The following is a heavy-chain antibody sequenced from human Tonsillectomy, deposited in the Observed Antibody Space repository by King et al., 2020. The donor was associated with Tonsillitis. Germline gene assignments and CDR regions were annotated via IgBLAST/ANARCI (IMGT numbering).Heavy chain of an antibody. V-gene: IGHV1-2*02. CDR3: ARDPGWFGP. CDR2: INPNSGDT. J-gene: IGHJ5*02. Sequence: QLVQSGAEVKKPGASVMVSCKASGYTFTGSYIHWVRQAPGQGLEWMGWINPNSGDTNCAQKFQGRVTMTRDTSISTAYMELTRLRSDDTAIYYCARDPGWFGPWGQGTLVTVSS. D-gene: IGHD3-10*01. CDR1: GYTFTGSY.